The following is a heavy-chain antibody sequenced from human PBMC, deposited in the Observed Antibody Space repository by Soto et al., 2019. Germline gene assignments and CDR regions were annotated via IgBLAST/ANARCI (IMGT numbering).Heavy chain of an antibody. V-gene: IGHV3-30-3*01. CDR1: GFTFSSYS. CDR3: ARGRTVRDHDEFDL. Sequence: QVQLVESGGGVVQPGRSLRLSCAASGFTFSSYSMHWVRQAPGKGLEWVAAMSYDGNSKYFADSVKGRFTISRDNSKNTLSLQMNSLGAEDSAVYYCARGRTVRDHDEFDLWGEGTLVTVSS. J-gene: IGHJ4*02. D-gene: IGHD2-21*01. CDR2: MSYDGNSK.